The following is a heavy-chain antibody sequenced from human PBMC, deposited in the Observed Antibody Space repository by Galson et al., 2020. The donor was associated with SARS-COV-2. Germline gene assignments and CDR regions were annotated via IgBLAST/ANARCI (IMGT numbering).Heavy chain of an antibody. CDR2: ISGSNGNT. CDR1: GYTFNRYG. CDR3: ARSGRGTYRYFDL. D-gene: IGHD3-16*01. J-gene: IGHJ2*01. V-gene: IGHV1-18*01. Sequence: ASVKVSCTASGYTFNRYGISWVRQAPGQGLEWIGWISGSNGNTNYVQKLQGRVTMTTVTSTSTAFMELRSLRSDDTAIYYCARSGRGTYRYFDLWGRGTLVTVSS.